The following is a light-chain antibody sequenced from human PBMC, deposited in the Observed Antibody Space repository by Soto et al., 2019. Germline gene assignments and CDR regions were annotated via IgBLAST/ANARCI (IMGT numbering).Light chain of an antibody. CDR3: QQYNNWYT. Sequence: EIVMTQSPATLSVSPGERATLSCRAGQSVSSNLAWYQQKPGQAPRLLIYGTSTRATGIPARFSGSGSGTEFTLTISSLQSEDFAVYYCQQYNNWYTFGQGTKLEIK. CDR1: QSVSSN. CDR2: GTS. V-gene: IGKV3-15*01. J-gene: IGKJ2*01.